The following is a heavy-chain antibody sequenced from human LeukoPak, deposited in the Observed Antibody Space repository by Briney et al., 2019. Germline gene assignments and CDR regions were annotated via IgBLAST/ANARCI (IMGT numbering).Heavy chain of an antibody. CDR3: ARDRYYYDSSGYFDY. Sequence: GGSLRLSCAASGFTFSDYYMSWIRQAPGKGLEWVSYISSSGSTIYYADSVKGRFTISRDNAKNSLYLQMNSLRAKDTAVYYCARDRYYYDSSGYFDYWGQGTLVTVSS. J-gene: IGHJ4*02. D-gene: IGHD3-22*01. CDR1: GFTFSDYY. CDR2: ISSSGSTI. V-gene: IGHV3-11*01.